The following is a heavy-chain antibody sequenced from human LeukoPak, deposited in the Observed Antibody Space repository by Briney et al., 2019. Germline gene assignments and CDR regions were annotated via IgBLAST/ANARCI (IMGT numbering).Heavy chain of an antibody. Sequence: PGGSLRLSCAASGVTFSSYSMNWVRQAPGKGLEWVWSISSSSSYIYYADSVKGGFTISRDNAKNSLYLQMNSLRAEETAVYYCARVHRRHWRVGYWGQGTLVTVSS. CDR2: ISSSSSYI. V-gene: IGHV3-21*01. D-gene: IGHD1-14*01. J-gene: IGHJ4*02. CDR1: GVTFSSYS. CDR3: ARVHRRHWRVGY.